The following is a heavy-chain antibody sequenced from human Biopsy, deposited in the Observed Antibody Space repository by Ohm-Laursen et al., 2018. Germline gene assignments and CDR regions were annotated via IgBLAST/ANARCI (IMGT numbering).Heavy chain of an antibody. J-gene: IGHJ6*02. CDR1: GASVNTFDFY. V-gene: IGHV4-61*08. Sequence: SETLSLTCSVSGASVNTFDFYWAWIRQPPGKGLEWIGYIFYSGTTKYNPSLQRRVRLSLDTANNQFSLTLRSVSAAATATYYCARAYYYGAGSFYSPWMEVWGQGTTVSVS. CDR2: IFYSGTT. CDR3: ARAYYYGAGSFYSPWMEV. D-gene: IGHD3-10*01.